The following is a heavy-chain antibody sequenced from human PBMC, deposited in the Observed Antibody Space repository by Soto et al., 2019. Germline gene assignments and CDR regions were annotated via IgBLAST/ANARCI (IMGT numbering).Heavy chain of an antibody. J-gene: IGHJ3*02. CDR1: GFTFSSYG. D-gene: IGHD3-22*01. CDR3: AKELDSSGYYYIQPGAFDI. CDR2: ISYDGSNK. Sequence: QVQLVESGGGVVQPGRSLRLSCAASGFTFSSYGMHWVRQAPGKGLEWVAVISYDGSNKYYADSVKGRFTISRDNSKNTLYLQMNSLRAEDTVVYYCAKELDSSGYYYIQPGAFDIWGQGTMVTVSS. V-gene: IGHV3-30*18.